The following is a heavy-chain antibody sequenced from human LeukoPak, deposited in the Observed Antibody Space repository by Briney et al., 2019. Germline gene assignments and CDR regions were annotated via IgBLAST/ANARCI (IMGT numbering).Heavy chain of an antibody. J-gene: IGHJ5*02. V-gene: IGHV4-34*01. CDR1: GGSFSGYY. CDR2: INHSGST. Sequence: PSETLSLTCAVYGGSFSGYYWSWIRQPPGKGLEWIGEINHSGSTNYNPSLKSRVTISVDTSKNQFSLKLSSVTAADTAVYYCARGVQGTIAVAGTGWFDPWGQGTLVTVSS. CDR3: ARGVQGTIAVAGTGWFDP. D-gene: IGHD6-19*01.